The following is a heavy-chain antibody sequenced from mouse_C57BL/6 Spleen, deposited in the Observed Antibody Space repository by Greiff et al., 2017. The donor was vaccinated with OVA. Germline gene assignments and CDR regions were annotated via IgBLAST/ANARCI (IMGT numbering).Heavy chain of an antibody. J-gene: IGHJ2*01. CDR3: ARGIYYGNYDY. CDR1: GYAFSSYW. CDR2: IYPGDGDT. D-gene: IGHD2-1*01. Sequence: LQESGAELVKPGASVKISCKASGYAFSSYWMNWVKQRPGQGLEWIGQIYPGDGDTNYNGKFKGKATLTADKSSSTAYVQLSSLTSEDSAVYFCARGIYYGNYDYWGQGTTLTVSS. V-gene: IGHV1-80*01.